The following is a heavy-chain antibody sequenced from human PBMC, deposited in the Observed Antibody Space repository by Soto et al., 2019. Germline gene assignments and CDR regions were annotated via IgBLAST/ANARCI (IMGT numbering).Heavy chain of an antibody. J-gene: IGHJ3*02. CDR2: IKQDGSEK. V-gene: IGHV3-7*05. D-gene: IGHD4-17*01. CDR3: ARPITVAAGDAFDI. Sequence: EVQLVESGGGLVQPGGSLRLSCGASGFICSSYWMSWVRQAPGKGLEWVATIKQDGSEKYYVDSVKGRFTISRDKAKNSLYLQMNSVRAEDTAVYYCARPITVAAGDAFDIWGQGTMVTVSS. CDR1: GFICSSYW.